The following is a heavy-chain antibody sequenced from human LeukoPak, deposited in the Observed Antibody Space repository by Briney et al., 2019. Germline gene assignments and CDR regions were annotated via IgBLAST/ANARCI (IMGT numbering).Heavy chain of an antibody. CDR1: GFTVSN. D-gene: IGHD5-18*01. Sequence: GGSLRLSCAASGFTVSNMRWVRQAPGKGLEWVSLIYSGGSTYYADSVKGRFIISRDNSKNTLYLQMNSLRAEDTAVYYCARDPGYNYGFDYWGQGTLVTVSS. J-gene: IGHJ4*02. CDR2: IYSGGST. CDR3: ARDPGYNYGFDY. V-gene: IGHV3-66*01.